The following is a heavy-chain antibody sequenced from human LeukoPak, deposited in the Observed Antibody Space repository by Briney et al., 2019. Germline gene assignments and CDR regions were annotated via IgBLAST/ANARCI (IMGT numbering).Heavy chain of an antibody. CDR3: ARGPSSYDFWSGKYYFDY. CDR1: GGSFSGYY. J-gene: IGHJ4*02. D-gene: IGHD3-3*01. CDR2: INHSGST. V-gene: IGHV4-34*01. Sequence: SETLSPTCAVYGGSFSGYYWSWIRQPPGKGLEWIGEINHSGSTNYNPSLKGRVTISVDTFKNQFSLKLSSVTAADTAVYYCARGPSSYDFWSGKYYFDYWGQGTLVTVSS.